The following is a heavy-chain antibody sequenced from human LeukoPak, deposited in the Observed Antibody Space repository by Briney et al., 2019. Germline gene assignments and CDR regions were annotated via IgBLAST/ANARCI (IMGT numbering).Heavy chain of an antibody. Sequence: ASVRVSCKASGYTFTSYGISWVRQAPVQGLEWMGWINAGNGNTKYSQNFQGRVTIATDTSASTAYMELSSLRSEDTAVYYCARTGTVVCDYWGQGTLVTVSS. CDR2: INAGNGNT. J-gene: IGHJ4*02. D-gene: IGHD2-15*01. CDR3: ARTGTVVCDY. CDR1: GYTFTSYG. V-gene: IGHV1-18*01.